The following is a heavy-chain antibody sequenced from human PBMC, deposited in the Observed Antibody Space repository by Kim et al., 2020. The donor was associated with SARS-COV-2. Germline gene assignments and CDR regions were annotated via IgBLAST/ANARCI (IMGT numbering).Heavy chain of an antibody. CDR1: GFTFSSYS. D-gene: IGHD3-22*01. V-gene: IGHV3-48*04. Sequence: GGSLRLSCAASGFTFSSYSMNWVRQAPGKGLEWVSYISSSSSTIYYADSVKGRFTISRDNAKNSLYLQMNSLRAEDTAVYYCATYDSSGYSGGRGMDVWGQGTTVTVSS. CDR3: ATYDSSGYSGGRGMDV. CDR2: ISSSSSTI. J-gene: IGHJ6*02.